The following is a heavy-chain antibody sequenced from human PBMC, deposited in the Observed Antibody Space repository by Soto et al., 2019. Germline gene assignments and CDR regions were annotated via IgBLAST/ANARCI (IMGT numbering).Heavy chain of an antibody. D-gene: IGHD3-22*01. CDR3: ASSGDSSGHYYVFDY. Sequence: SETLSLTCSVSGDSINNYEYYWTWIRQPPGEGLEWIGHIYSSGSTNYNPSLKSRVTISVDTSKNRFSLELGSVTAAETAVCFCASSGDSSGHYYVFDYWGQGTLVTVSS. CDR2: IYSSGST. CDR1: GDSINNYEYY. J-gene: IGHJ4*02. V-gene: IGHV4-61*08.